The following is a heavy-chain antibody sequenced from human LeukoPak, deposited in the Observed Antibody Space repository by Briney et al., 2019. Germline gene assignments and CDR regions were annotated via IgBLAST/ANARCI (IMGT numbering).Heavy chain of an antibody. CDR1: GFAVSNNY. D-gene: IGHD3-22*01. CDR2: ISGTGDTT. CDR3: AKASAFYFDTSGYPIPHYYDF. J-gene: IGHJ4*02. V-gene: IGHV3-23*01. Sequence: GGSLRLSCAGSGFAVSNNYMTWVRQPPGKGLEWVSGISGTGDTTSYADSVKGRFTISRDNSKNTLFLQMNSLRAEDTAIYYCAKASAFYFDTSGYPIPHYYDFWGQGTLVTVSA.